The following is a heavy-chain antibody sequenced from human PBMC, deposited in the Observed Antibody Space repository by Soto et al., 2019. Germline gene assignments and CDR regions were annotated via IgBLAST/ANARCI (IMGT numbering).Heavy chain of an antibody. CDR1: GGSIYTGGFY. D-gene: IGHD1-26*01. CDR3: ATSLVTSQTRVDY. V-gene: IGHV4-31*03. Sequence: QVQLQESGPGLVKPSQTLSLTCTVSGGSIYTGGFYWSWIRQLPGKGLEWLGYIYYTGSTQYTPSLKSRLTISTDTSDNQFSLRLTSVTAADTAVYYCATSLVTSQTRVDYWGQGTLVTVSS. J-gene: IGHJ4*02. CDR2: IYYTGST.